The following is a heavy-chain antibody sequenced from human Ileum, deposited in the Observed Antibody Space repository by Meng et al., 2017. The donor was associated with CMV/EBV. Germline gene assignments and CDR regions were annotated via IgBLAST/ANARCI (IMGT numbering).Heavy chain of an antibody. CDR3: AKTGGGYPYYYYGMDV. V-gene: IGHV3-66*01. Sequence: GESLRLSCAASGFTVTSNFMTWVRQAPGKGLEWVSIIYSGGTIKYADSVKGRFTISRDNSKNTLYLQMNSLRAEDTAVYYCAKTGGGYPYYYYGMDVWGQGTTVTVSS. D-gene: IGHD3-22*01. CDR2: IYSGGTI. J-gene: IGHJ6*02. CDR1: GFTVTSNF.